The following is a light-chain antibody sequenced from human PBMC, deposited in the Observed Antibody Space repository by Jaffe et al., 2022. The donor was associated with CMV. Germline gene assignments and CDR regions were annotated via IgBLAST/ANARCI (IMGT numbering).Light chain of an antibody. CDR3: QQSFNTVGYT. J-gene: IGKJ2*01. Sequence: DIQMTQSPSSLSASVGDRVTITCRASQSISSHLNWYQQKPGRAPKLLIYAASSLQGGVPSRFSGSGSGTDFTLTISSLQPEDFATYYCQQSFNTVGYTFGQGTKLEIK. V-gene: IGKV1-39*01. CDR1: QSISSH. CDR2: AAS.